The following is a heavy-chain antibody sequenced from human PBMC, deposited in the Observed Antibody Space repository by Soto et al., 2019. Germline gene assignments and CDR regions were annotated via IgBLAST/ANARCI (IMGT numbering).Heavy chain of an antibody. V-gene: IGHV1-18*01. D-gene: IGHD3-16*01. CDR2: ISAYDGNT. CDR1: GYTFTSYG. CDR3: ARGIWGSHRYYFDN. Sequence: APMKVSCKASGYTFTSYGISWVRQAPGQRLEWMGWISAYDGNTNYSQKFQGRVTFTRDTSASTAYMDLRSLTSEDTAVYYCARGIWGSHRYYFDNWGQGTLVTVSS. J-gene: IGHJ4*02.